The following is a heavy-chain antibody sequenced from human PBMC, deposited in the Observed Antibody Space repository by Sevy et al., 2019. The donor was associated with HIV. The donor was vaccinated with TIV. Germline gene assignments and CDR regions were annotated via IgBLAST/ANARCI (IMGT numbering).Heavy chain of an antibody. CDR2: IYYSGKT. J-gene: IGHJ6*02. CDR3: ARVVVTSGNEYYYGMDV. V-gene: IGHV4-61*08. D-gene: IGHD2-21*02. CDR1: GGSVRSGAYY. Sequence: SETLSLTCTVSGGSVRSGAYYWSWVRQPPGKGVESIGYIYYSGKTNYNPSLKSRATLSVDTSKNQFSLKLNSMTAADTAVYYCARVVVTSGNEYYYGMDVWCQGTTVTVSS.